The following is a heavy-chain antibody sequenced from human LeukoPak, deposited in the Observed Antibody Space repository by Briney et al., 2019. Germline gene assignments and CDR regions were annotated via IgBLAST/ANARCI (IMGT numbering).Heavy chain of an antibody. V-gene: IGHV3-23*01. CDR3: AKEEGFFDY. J-gene: IGHJ4*02. CDR1: GFTFSTYS. CDR2: ISGSGGST. Sequence: GGSLRLSCAASGFTFSTYSMNWVRQAPGKGLEWVSAISGSGGSTYYADSVKGRFTISRDNSNNTLYLQMNSLRAEDTAVYYCAKEEGFFDYWGQGTMVTVSS. D-gene: IGHD3-3*01.